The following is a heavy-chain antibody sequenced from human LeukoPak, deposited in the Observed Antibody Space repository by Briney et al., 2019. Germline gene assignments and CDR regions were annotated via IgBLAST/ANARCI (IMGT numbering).Heavy chain of an antibody. CDR3: ARLGSSGAFDI. CDR2: FYYSGNT. D-gene: IGHD6-19*01. J-gene: IGHJ3*02. Sequence: SETLSLTCTVSGGSISSSSYYWGWLRQPPGKGLEWIGSFYYSGNTYYNPSLKSRVAISVDTSKTQFSLKLSSVTAADTAVYYCARLGSSGAFDIWGQGTMVTVSS. CDR1: GGSISSSSYY. V-gene: IGHV4-39*01.